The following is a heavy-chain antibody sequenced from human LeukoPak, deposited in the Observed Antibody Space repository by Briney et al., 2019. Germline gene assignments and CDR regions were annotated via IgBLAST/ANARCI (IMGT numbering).Heavy chain of an antibody. Sequence: SETLSLTCTVSGGSISTYYWSWIRQAPGKGLEWIGYIYYGGSSNPNPSLKSRVTMSLDTSKNQFSLKLSSVTAADTAVYYCARYGRGYSFDYWGQGTLVTVSS. CDR3: ARYGRGYSFDY. CDR1: GGSISTYY. D-gene: IGHD3-10*01. V-gene: IGHV4-59*01. J-gene: IGHJ4*02. CDR2: IYYGGSS.